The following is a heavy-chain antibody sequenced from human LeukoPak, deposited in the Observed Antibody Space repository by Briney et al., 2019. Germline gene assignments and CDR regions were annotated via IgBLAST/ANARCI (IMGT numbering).Heavy chain of an antibody. D-gene: IGHD4-23*01. CDR1: GLTFRSYG. J-gene: IGHJ4*02. V-gene: IGHV3-30*18. CDR2: ISYDGIKK. Sequence: GGSLRLSCAASGLTFRSYGMHWVRQAPGKGLEWVAVISYDGIKKYYGDSVKGRFTISRDNSKNTLHLQMNSLRSEDTAVYYCAKESTVVTFDFWGQGTLVTVSS. CDR3: AKESTVVTFDF.